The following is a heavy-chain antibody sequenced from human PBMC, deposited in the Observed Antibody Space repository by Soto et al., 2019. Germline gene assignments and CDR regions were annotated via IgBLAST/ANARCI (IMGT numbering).Heavy chain of an antibody. V-gene: IGHV4-4*07. CDR1: GASISVFY. CDR3: GRDYTTPFRDWFDP. J-gene: IGHJ5*02. CDR2: IYATGTT. D-gene: IGHD1-1*01. Sequence: SETLSLTCTVSGASISVFYWSWIRKSAGKGLEWIGRIYATGTTDYNPSLKRRVMMSVDTSKKQFSLKLRSVTAADTAVYYCGRDYTTPFRDWFDPWRQLTSVTDSS.